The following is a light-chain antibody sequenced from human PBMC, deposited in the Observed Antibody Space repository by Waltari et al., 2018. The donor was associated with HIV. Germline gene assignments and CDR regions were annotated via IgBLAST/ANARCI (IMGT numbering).Light chain of an antibody. CDR2: RSK. J-gene: IGLJ3*02. CDR1: SPNIGSNY. Sequence: QSVLTQPPSASGTPGQRVAISCSGSSPNIGSNYVSWYPQLPGTAPNVLIYRSKQRPSGVPDRFSGSKSGSSASLAISALRSEDEADYYCATWDDSLSGPVFGGGTKLTVL. V-gene: IGLV1-47*01. CDR3: ATWDDSLSGPV.